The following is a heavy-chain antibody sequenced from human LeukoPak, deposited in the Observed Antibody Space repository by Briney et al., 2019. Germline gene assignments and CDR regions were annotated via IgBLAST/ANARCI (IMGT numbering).Heavy chain of an antibody. J-gene: IGHJ4*02. V-gene: IGHV3-30-3*01. CDR2: ISYDGSNK. D-gene: IGHD5-24*01. CDR3: ARGTERWLQLGDVDY. CDR1: GFTFSSYA. Sequence: GGSLRLSCAASGFTFSSYAMHWVRQAPGKGLEWVAVISYDGSNKYYADSVKGRFTISRDNSKNTLYLQMNSLRAEDTAVYYCARGTERWLQLGDVDYWGQGTLVTVSS.